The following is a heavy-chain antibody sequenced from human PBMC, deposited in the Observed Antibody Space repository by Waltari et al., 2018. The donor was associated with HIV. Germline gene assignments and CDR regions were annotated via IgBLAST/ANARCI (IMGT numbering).Heavy chain of an antibody. J-gene: IGHJ4*02. V-gene: IGHV5-51*01. Sequence: EVQLVQSGAEVKKPGESLKISCTGSGYSFTNNWIGGMRQEPGKGLEWMGIIYPGDSSTRYSPSLQGQVTISADKSISTAYLQWSSLKASDTAMYYCARIRVGGWYFDYWGQGTLVTVSS. CDR2: IYPGDSST. CDR1: GYSFTNNW. D-gene: IGHD2-15*01. CDR3: ARIRVGGWYFDY.